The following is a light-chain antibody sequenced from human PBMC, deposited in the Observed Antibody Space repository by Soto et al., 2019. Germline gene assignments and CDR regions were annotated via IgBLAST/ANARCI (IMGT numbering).Light chain of an antibody. V-gene: IGLV2-14*03. J-gene: IGLJ1*01. CDR2: DVS. Sequence: QSALTQPASVSDSPGQSITISCIGTSSDIGGFNHVSWHQQHPGKPPKLIIYDVSNRPSGVSNRFSGSKTGNTASLVISGLQAEDEDDYYCSSYTSSSSYVFGSGTKVTVL. CDR1: SSDIGGFNH. CDR3: SSYTSSSSYV.